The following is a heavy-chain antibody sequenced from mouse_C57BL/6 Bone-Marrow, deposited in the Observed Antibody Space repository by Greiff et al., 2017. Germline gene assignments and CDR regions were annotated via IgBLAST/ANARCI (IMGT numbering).Heavy chain of an antibody. Sequence: VQLQQSGAELVRPGASVKMSCKASGYTFTSYRMHWVKQRPGHGLEWIGKINPSSGYTNYNEKFKGKATLTADKSSSTAYMQLSSLTSEDSAIDYGARDYDYTNYIWYFDVWGTGTTVTVSS. J-gene: IGHJ1*03. V-gene: IGHV1-64*01. D-gene: IGHD2-4*01. CDR3: ARDYDYTNYIWYFDV. CDR2: INPSSGYT. CDR1: GYTFTSYR.